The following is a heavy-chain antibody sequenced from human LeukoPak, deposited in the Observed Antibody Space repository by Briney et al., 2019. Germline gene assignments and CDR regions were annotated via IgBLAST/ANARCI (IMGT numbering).Heavy chain of an antibody. CDR2: ISSTGSAI. D-gene: IGHD3-22*01. Sequence: GGSLRLSCAGFGFTFRSYEMNWVRQAPGKGLEWISYISSTGSAIYYADSVKGRFTISRDNAKNSLYLQMNSLRAEDTAVYYCPRVFSYYAYFFDYWGQGTLVTVSS. CDR3: PRVFSYYAYFFDY. CDR1: GFTFRSYE. J-gene: IGHJ4*02. V-gene: IGHV3-48*03.